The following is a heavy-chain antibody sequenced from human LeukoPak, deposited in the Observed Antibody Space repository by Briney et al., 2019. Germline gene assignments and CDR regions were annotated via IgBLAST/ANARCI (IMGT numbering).Heavy chain of an antibody. CDR3: ARLWSTHCNGGSCPHQPNY. CDR1: GDSVSSNSAA. Sequence: SQTLSLTCAISGDSVSSNSAAWNWIRQSPSRGLEWLGRTYYRSKWYNEYAVSVQSRITINPDTSKNQFSLQLNSVTAADTALYYCARLWSTHCNGGSCPHQPNYWGQGTLVTVSS. V-gene: IGHV6-1*01. CDR2: TYYRSKWYN. J-gene: IGHJ4*02. D-gene: IGHD2-15*01.